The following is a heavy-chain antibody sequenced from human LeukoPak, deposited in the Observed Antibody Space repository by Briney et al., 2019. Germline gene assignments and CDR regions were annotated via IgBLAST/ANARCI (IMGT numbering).Heavy chain of an antibody. V-gene: IGHV3-66*01. CDR3: ATEGNWNPLPGGS. J-gene: IGHJ5*02. CDR2: VYAAGIT. Sequence: PGGSLRLSRAASGFTFSKAWMSWVRQAPGQGLEWVSLVYAAGITYYADSVKGRFTIFRDNSNNTLYLQMNSLRVEDTAVYYCATEGNWNPLPGGSWGQGALVTVSS. CDR1: GFTFSKAW. D-gene: IGHD1-1*01.